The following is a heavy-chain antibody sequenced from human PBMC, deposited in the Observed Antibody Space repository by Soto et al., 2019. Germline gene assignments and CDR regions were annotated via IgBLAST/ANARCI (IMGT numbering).Heavy chain of an antibody. J-gene: IGHJ4*02. CDR2: ISAFYGDT. V-gene: IGHV1-18*01. CDR1: GYTFTSYG. Sequence: QVQLVQSGAEVKKPGASVKVSCKASGYTFTSYGIIWVRQAPGQGLEGMGWISAFYGDTKYAQRLQDRVTMTTDTSTSTAYMELRSLRSGDTAVFYCATGATGDYWGQGTLVTVSS. D-gene: IGHD1-26*01. CDR3: ATGATGDY.